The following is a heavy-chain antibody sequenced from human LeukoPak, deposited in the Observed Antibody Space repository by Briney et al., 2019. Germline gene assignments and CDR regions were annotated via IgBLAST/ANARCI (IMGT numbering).Heavy chain of an antibody. CDR3: AREREGSTLN. Sequence: GSLRLSCAASGFTFDSYAVSWVRQAPGKGLEWVSAISGSGLDTYYADSVKGRFTVSRDNSKNTVYLQMNSLRAEDTAIYYCAREREGSTLNWGQGTLVTVSS. CDR1: GFTFDSYA. V-gene: IGHV3-23*01. D-gene: IGHD5/OR15-5a*01. J-gene: IGHJ4*02. CDR2: ISGSGLDT.